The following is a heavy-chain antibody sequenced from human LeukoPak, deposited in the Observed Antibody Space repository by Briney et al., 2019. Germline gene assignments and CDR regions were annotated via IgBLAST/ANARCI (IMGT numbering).Heavy chain of an antibody. Sequence: GASVKVSCKASGGTFSSYAISWVRQAPGQGLEWMGRIIPILGIANYAQKFQGRVTITADKSTSTAYMELSSLRSEDTAVYYCARDMEQQLAPFDYWGQGTLVTVSS. V-gene: IGHV1-69*04. CDR2: IIPILGIA. J-gene: IGHJ4*02. D-gene: IGHD6-13*01. CDR1: GGTFSSYA. CDR3: ARDMEQQLAPFDY.